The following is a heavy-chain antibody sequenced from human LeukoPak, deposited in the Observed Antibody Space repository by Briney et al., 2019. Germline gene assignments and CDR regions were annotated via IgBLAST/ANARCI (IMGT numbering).Heavy chain of an antibody. CDR1: GFTVRSNY. CDR3: ASLNSVVVAASPFDY. CDR2: MYSGGST. J-gene: IGHJ4*02. V-gene: IGHV3-53*01. Sequence: GGSLRLSCTASGFTVRSNYMSWVRQSPRKGLEWVSIMYSGGSTDYADSVKGRFIISRDHSKNTLYLQMNSLRAEDTAVYYCASLNSVVVAASPFDYWGQGTLVTVSS. D-gene: IGHD2-15*01.